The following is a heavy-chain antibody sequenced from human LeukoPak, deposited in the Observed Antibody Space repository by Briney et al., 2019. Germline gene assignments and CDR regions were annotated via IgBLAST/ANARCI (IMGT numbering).Heavy chain of an antibody. CDR3: ARHYYYGSGSYLYYFDY. Sequence: SETLSLTCTVSGGSISSSSYYWGWIRQPPGKGLEWIGSIYYSGSTYYNPSLKSRFTISVDTSKNQFSLKLSSATAADTAVYYCARHYYYGSGSYLYYFDYWGQGTLVTVSS. CDR2: IYYSGST. CDR1: GGSISSSSYY. V-gene: IGHV4-39*01. J-gene: IGHJ4*02. D-gene: IGHD3-10*01.